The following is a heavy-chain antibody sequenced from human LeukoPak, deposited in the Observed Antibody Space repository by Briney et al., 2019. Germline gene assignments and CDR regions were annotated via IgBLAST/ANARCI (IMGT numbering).Heavy chain of an antibody. D-gene: IGHD2-2*01. J-gene: IGHJ4*02. CDR3: AKDPGVVPAHYFDY. Sequence: RPGGSLRLSCAASVFTFSSYAMNWVRQAPGKGLEGVSGTGSTGVSTFYADSVKGRFTLSRDNSKNTLSLQMNSLRAEDTAVYYCAKDPGVVPAHYFDYWGQGTLVTVSS. CDR1: VFTFSSYA. CDR2: TGSTGVST. V-gene: IGHV3-23*01.